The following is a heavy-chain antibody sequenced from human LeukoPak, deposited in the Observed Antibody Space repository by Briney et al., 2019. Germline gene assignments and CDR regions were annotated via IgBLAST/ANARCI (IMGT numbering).Heavy chain of an antibody. CDR3: ARAASSGYLVFDY. V-gene: IGHV4-31*03. D-gene: IGHD3-22*01. CDR1: GGSISSGGYH. Sequence: SETLSLPCTVSGGSISSGGYHWSWIRQHPGEGLEWNLYIYYSGSTYYNPSLKSRVTISVDTSKNQFSLKLSSVTAADTAVYYCARAASSGYLVFDYWGQGTLVTVSS. J-gene: IGHJ4*02. CDR2: IYYSGST.